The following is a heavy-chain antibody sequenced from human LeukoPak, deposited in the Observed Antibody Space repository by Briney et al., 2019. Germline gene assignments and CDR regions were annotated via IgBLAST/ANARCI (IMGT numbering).Heavy chain of an antibody. J-gene: IGHJ4*02. CDR3: ARRAGNSSAYDY. CDR2: ITTSSYI. Sequence: TTGGSLRLSCAASGFTFSSYSMSWVRQAPGKGLEWVSSITTSSYIYYADSVKGRFTISRDNAKNSLYLQMNSLRAEDTAVYYCARRAGNSSAYDYWGQGTLVTVSS. V-gene: IGHV3-21*01. D-gene: IGHD3-22*01. CDR1: GFTFSSYS.